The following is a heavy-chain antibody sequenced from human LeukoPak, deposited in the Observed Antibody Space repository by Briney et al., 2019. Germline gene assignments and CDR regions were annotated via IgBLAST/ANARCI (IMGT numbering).Heavy chain of an antibody. CDR1: GGSLSSSSYY. CDR2: IYCSGST. V-gene: IGHV4-39*01. Sequence: SETLSLTRTVSGGSLSSSSYYCGWVRQPPGKGLEWIGGIYCSGSTYYNPSLTSRVTISVDTSKNQFSLKLTSVTAADTAVYYCARYTSAYYYDFDYWGQGTLVTVSS. D-gene: IGHD3-22*01. J-gene: IGHJ4*02. CDR3: ARYTSAYYYDFDY.